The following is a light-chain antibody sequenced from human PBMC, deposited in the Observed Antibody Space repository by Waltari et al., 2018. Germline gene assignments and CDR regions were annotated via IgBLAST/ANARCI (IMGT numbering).Light chain of an antibody. CDR3: QQYDSYSALT. J-gene: IGKJ4*01. V-gene: IGKV1-5*01. CDR1: QSISHY. Sequence: DIQMTQSPSTLSASIGDRVTITCRASQSISHYLAWYQQKPGRAPKLLTYHASTLDSGVPSRFSGGASGTKFTLTIRSLQPDDVASYYCQQYDSYSALTFGGGTKVEIK. CDR2: HAS.